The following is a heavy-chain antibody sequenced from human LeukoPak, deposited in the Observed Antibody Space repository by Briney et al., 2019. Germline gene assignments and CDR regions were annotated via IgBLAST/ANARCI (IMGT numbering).Heavy chain of an antibody. CDR2: TSETGGAR. CDR3: AKAIARHRDLDAFDI. V-gene: IGHV3-23*01. J-gene: IGHJ3*02. Sequence: GGSLRLSCVASGFAFSTSGMSWFRQAPGRGPEWVSATSETGGARYYADSVRGRFTISKDNSKNTLFLQMDNLRAEDTALYYCAKAIARHRDLDAFDIWGQGTLVSVSS. CDR1: GFAFSTSG. D-gene: IGHD2-21*01.